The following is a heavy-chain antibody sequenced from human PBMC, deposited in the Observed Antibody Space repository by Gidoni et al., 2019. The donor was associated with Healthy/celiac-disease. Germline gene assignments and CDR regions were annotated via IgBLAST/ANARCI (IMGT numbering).Heavy chain of an antibody. Sequence: EVQLVESGGGLVKPGGSLRLSCAAFGFTFSNAWMSWVRQASGKGLEWVGRIKSKTDGGTTDYAAPVKGRFTISRDDSKNTLYLQMNSLKTEDTAVYYCTTDAVGATLFDYWGQGTLVTVSS. V-gene: IGHV3-15*01. CDR3: TTDAVGATLFDY. J-gene: IGHJ4*02. D-gene: IGHD1-26*01. CDR1: GFTFSNAW. CDR2: IKSKTDGGTT.